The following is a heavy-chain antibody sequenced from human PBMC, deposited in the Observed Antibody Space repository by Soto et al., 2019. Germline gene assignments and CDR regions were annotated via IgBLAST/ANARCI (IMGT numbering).Heavy chain of an antibody. CDR2: INPNSGGT. CDR1: GYTFTGYY. V-gene: IGHV1-2*04. D-gene: IGHD6-13*01. Sequence: ASVKVSCKASGYTFTGYYMHWVRQAPGQGLEWMGWINPNSGGTNYAQKFQGWVTMTRDTSISTAYMELSRLRSDDTAVYYCARGTRVGYSSSSFWFDPWGQGTLVTVSS. J-gene: IGHJ5*02. CDR3: ARGTRVGYSSSSFWFDP.